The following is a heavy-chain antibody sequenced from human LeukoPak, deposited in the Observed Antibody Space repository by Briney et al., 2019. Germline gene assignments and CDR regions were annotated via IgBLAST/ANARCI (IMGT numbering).Heavy chain of an antibody. Sequence: PSETLSLTCAVNGGSFNSYYYSWIRQPAGKGLEWIGRIYTSGSTNYNPSLKSRVTISVDTSKNQFSLKLSSVTAADTAVYYCASRYNWTGIDIWGQGTMVTVSS. V-gene: IGHV4-59*10. CDR1: GGSFNSYY. CDR3: ASRYNWTGIDI. D-gene: IGHD1-1*01. CDR2: IYTSGST. J-gene: IGHJ3*02.